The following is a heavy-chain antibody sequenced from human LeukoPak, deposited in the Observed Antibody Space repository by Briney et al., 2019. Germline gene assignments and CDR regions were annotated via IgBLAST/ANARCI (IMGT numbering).Heavy chain of an antibody. Sequence: PGGSLRLSCAASRFPFSGFAMHWVRQAPGKGLEFVSSIYSNGASTYYANSVKGRFTISRDNSKNTLFLQMGSLRAEDTAVYYCARDYPGNGWNGMDVWGQGTTVTVSS. J-gene: IGHJ6*02. D-gene: IGHD4-23*01. CDR1: RFPFSGFA. V-gene: IGHV3-64*01. CDR2: IYSNGAST. CDR3: ARDYPGNGWNGMDV.